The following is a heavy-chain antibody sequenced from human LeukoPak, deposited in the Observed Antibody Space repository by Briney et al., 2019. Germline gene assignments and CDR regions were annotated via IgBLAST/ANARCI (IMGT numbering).Heavy chain of an antibody. J-gene: IGHJ4*02. CDR2: IYYSGST. CDR3: ARDRRVWVVRGVIILTTPGYFDY. D-gene: IGHD3-10*01. Sequence: SEALSLTCTVSGGSISSSSYYWGWIRQPPGKGLEWIGSIYYSGSTYYNPSLKSRVTISVDTSKNQFSLKLSSVTAADTAVYYCARDRRVWVVRGVIILTTPGYFDYWGQGTLVTVSS. CDR1: GGSISSSSYY. V-gene: IGHV4-39*07.